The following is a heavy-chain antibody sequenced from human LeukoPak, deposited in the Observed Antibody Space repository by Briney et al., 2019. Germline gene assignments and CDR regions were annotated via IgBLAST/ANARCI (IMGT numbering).Heavy chain of an antibody. V-gene: IGHV4-4*02. J-gene: IGHJ3*02. D-gene: IGHD1-26*01. CDR2: IYHSGST. CDR3: ARAGSIVGAWGAFDI. Sequence: PSETLSLTCAISGGSISSSNWWSWVRQPPGKGLEWIGEIYHSGSTNYNPSLKSRVTISVDKSKNQFSLKLSSVTAADTAVYYCARAGSIVGAWGAFDIWGQGTMVTVSS. CDR1: GGSISSSNW.